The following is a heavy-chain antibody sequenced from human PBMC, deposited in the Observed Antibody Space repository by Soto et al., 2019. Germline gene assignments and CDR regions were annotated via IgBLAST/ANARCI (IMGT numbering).Heavy chain of an antibody. J-gene: IGHJ4*02. Sequence: EVQLVESGGGLVQPGGSLRLSCAASGFTFSSYWMSWVRQAPGKGLEWVANIKQDGSEKYYVDSVKGRFTISRDNAKNSLYLQMNSLRAEDTAVYYCARDSVDIVATGCNDYWGQGTLVTVSS. CDR3: ARDSVDIVATGCNDY. V-gene: IGHV3-7*01. CDR1: GFTFSSYW. D-gene: IGHD5-12*01. CDR2: IKQDGSEK.